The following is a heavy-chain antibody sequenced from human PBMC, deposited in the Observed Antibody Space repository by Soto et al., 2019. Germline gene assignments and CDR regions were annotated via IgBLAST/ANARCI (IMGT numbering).Heavy chain of an antibody. J-gene: IGHJ4*02. D-gene: IGHD6-19*01. CDR3: ARGFAIGWYTYFFDL. CDR2: IYYSDST. V-gene: IGHV4-59*08. CDR1: GGSISSYY. Sequence: PSETLSLTCTVSGGSISSYYWSWIRQPPGKGLEWIGYIYYSDSTNYNPSLKSRVIISVDTSKNQFSLRLSSVTAADTAVYYCARGFAIGWYTYFFDLWGQGPLVTVSS.